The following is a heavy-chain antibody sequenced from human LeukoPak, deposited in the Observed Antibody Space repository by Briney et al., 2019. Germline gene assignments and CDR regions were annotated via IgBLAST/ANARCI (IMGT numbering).Heavy chain of an antibody. J-gene: IGHJ5*02. CDR2: INPNSGGT. V-gene: IGHV1-2*02. D-gene: IGHD6-19*01. CDR3: ARGRINIAVAGTPINWFDP. CDR1: GYTFTGYY. Sequence: ASVKVSCKASGYTFTGYYMHWVRQAPGQGLEWMGWINPNSGGTNYAQKFQARVTMTRDTSISTAYMELSRLRSDDTAVYYCARGRINIAVAGTPINWFDPWGQGTLVTVSS.